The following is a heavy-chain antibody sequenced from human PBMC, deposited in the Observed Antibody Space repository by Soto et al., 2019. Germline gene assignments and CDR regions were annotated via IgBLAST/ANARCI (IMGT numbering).Heavy chain of an antibody. D-gene: IGHD2-8*01. V-gene: IGHV3-48*03. CDR1: GFALDLYD. Sequence: GGSLRLSCISSGFALDLYDMNWVRQAPGKDLEWISHIAAGGDRIHYAASVKGRFSISRDSAQNSLYLQMHSLRDEDTALYYCAGERLLMYAPYDAFDMWGQGKLVTVSS. J-gene: IGHJ3*02. CDR3: AGERLLMYAPYDAFDM. CDR2: IAAGGDRI.